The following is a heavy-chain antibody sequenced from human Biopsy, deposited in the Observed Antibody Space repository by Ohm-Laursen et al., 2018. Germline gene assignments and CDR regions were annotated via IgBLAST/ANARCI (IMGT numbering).Heavy chain of an antibody. J-gene: IGHJ6*02. CDR2: INHSGRT. V-gene: IGHV4-34*01. CDR3: VRGVDYYDPYHYYALDV. CDR1: GESFNGYY. D-gene: IGHD3-22*01. Sequence: GTLSLTCAVYGESFNGYYWSWIRQTPGKGLEWIGEINHSGRTNYNPSLKSRVTISVHTSKNQFSLKVRSVTAADTAVYYCVRGVDYYDPYHYYALDVWGQGTTVTVSS.